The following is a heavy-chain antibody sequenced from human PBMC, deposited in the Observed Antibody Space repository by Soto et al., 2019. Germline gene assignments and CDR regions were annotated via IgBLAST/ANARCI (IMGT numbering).Heavy chain of an antibody. CDR2: IIPIFGTA. CDR1: GGTFSSYA. CDR3: ARPVVGAGRYYYSYCMHV. D-gene: IGHD1-26*01. V-gene: IGHV1-69*13. Sequence: SVKVSCKASGGTFSSYAISWVRQAPGQGLEWMGGIIPIFGTANYAQKFQGRVTITADESTSTAYMELSSLRSEDTAVYYCARPVVGAGRYYYSYCMHVWRQVTTVTDSS. J-gene: IGHJ6*02.